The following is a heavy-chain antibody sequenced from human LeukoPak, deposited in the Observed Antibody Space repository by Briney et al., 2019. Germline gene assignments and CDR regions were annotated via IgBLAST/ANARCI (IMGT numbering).Heavy chain of an antibody. V-gene: IGHV3-21*01. CDR2: ISSSSSYI. Sequence: GGSLRLSCAASGFTFSSYSMNWVRQAPGKGLEWVSSISSSSSYIYYADSVKGRFTISRDNAKNTLYLQMNSLRAEDTAVYYCAKDPHHYYGSGSYQDYWGQGTLVPVSS. J-gene: IGHJ4*02. D-gene: IGHD3-10*01. CDR1: GFTFSSYS. CDR3: AKDPHHYYGSGSYQDY.